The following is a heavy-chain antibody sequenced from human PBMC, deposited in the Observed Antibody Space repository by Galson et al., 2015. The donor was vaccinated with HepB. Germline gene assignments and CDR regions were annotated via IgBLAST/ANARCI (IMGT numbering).Heavy chain of an antibody. CDR3: ARDRGPNTFDY. Sequence: SLRLSCAVSGFSFSSYWVTWVRQAPGKGLEWVANMKQDGSEKYYGDSVKGRFTISRDNAKNSLYLQMNSLTAEDTAVYYCARDRGPNTFDYWGQGTLVTVS. J-gene: IGHJ4*02. V-gene: IGHV3-7*03. D-gene: IGHD2-8*01. CDR2: MKQDGSEK. CDR1: GFSFSSYW.